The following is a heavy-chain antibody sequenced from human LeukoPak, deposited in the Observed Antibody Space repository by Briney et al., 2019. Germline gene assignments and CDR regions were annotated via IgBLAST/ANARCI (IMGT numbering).Heavy chain of an antibody. J-gene: IGHJ5*02. CDR2: LTPLAGTP. D-gene: IGHD1-1*01. CDR1: GDTFGTFS. Sequence: SVKVSCKASGDTFGTFSFNWVRQAPSEGLEWLGGLTPLAGTPNYAQKFQGRLTISADKSASTVYMELSRLRSEDTAVYYCARVDWNDVNNWFDPWGQGTLVTVSS. CDR3: ARVDWNDVNNWFDP. V-gene: IGHV1-69*06.